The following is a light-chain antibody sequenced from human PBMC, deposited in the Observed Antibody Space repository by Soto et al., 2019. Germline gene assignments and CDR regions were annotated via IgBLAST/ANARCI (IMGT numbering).Light chain of an antibody. CDR3: QQYHNWPPWT. J-gene: IGKJ1*01. CDR1: QSVSSN. V-gene: IGKV3-15*01. CDR2: GAS. Sequence: EIVMTQSPATLSVSPGERATLSCRASQSVSSNLAWYQQKPGQAPRLLIYGASTRATGVPARFSGSGSGAESTLTISGLQSEGFAVYYCQQYHNWPPWTFGQGTKVEIK.